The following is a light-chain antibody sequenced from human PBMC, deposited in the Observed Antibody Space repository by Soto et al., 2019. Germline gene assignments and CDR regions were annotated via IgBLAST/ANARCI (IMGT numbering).Light chain of an antibody. CDR2: GAS. CDR3: QQYNNFWT. J-gene: IGKJ1*01. CDR1: QSLRSN. Sequence: EVVMTQSPDTLSVSPGERVTLSCRASQSLRSNLAWYQHKPGQAPRLLIYGASTRATGIPARFSGSGSGTEYTLTISSLQSEYFAVYYCQQYNNFWTFGQGTKVESK. V-gene: IGKV3-15*01.